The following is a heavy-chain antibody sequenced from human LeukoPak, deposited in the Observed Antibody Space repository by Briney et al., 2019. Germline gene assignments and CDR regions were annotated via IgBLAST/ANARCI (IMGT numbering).Heavy chain of an antibody. J-gene: IGHJ5*02. Sequence: SETLSLTCTVSGGSVSSGSYYWSWIRQPPGKGLEWIGYIYYSGSTNYNPSLKGRVTISVDTSKNQFSLKLSSVTAADTAVYYCASPDYGDYIFDPWGQGTLVTVSS. D-gene: IGHD4-17*01. CDR2: IYYSGST. CDR1: GGSVSSGSYY. CDR3: ASPDYGDYIFDP. V-gene: IGHV4-61*01.